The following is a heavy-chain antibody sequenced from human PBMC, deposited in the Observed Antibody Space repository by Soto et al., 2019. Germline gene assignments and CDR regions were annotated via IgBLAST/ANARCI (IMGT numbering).Heavy chain of an antibody. V-gene: IGHV6-1*01. CDR2: TYYRSKWYN. CDR1: GDSVSSSSAS. D-gene: IGHD3-22*01. Sequence: SQTLSLTCAISGDSVSSSSASWNLIRQSPSRGLEWLGKTYYRSKWYNDYAVSVKSRITINPDTSKNQFSLQLNSVTPEDTAVYHCARAESYSSGFGSPFDYWGRGTRVTVSS. CDR3: ARAESYSSGFGSPFDY. J-gene: IGHJ4*02.